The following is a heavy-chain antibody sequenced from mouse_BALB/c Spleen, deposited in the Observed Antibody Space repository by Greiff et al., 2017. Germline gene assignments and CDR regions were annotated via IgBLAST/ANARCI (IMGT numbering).Heavy chain of an antibody. CDR1: GYTFTDYY. CDR3: ARNYGNYYYAMDY. J-gene: IGHJ4*01. V-gene: IGHV1-77*01. Sequence: QVHVKQSGAELARPGASVKLSCKASGYTFTDYYINWVKQRTGQGLEWIGEIYPGSGNTYYNEKFKGKATLTADKSSSTAYMQLSSLTSEDSAVYFCARNYGNYYYAMDYWGQGTSVTVSS. D-gene: IGHD2-1*01. CDR2: IYPGSGNT.